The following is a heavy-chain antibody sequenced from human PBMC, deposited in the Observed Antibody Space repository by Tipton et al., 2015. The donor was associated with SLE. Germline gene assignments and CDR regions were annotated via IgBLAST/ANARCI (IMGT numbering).Heavy chain of an antibody. J-gene: IGHJ4*02. V-gene: IGHV4-31*03. CDR3: ARVAVAASRFGY. CDR1: GGSISSGGYY. Sequence: LSLTCTVSGGSISSGGYYWSWIRQHPGKGLEWIGYIYYSGSNYYNPSLKSRVTISVDTSKNQFSPKLSSVTAADTAVYYCARVAVAASRFGYWGQGTLVTVSS. D-gene: IGHD6-13*01. CDR2: IYYSGSN.